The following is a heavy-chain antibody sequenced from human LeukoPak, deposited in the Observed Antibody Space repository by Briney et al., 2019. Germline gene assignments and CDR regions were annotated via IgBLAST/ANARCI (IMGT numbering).Heavy chain of an antibody. CDR1: GYTFTVYY. CDR2: INPNSGGT. J-gene: IGHJ4*02. V-gene: IGHV1-2*06. D-gene: IGHD3-22*01. CDR3: ARNYDSSGFSGDY. Sequence: GASVKVSCKASGYTFTVYYIHWVRQAPGQGLEWMGRINPNSGGTNYAQIFQGRVTMTRDTSISTAYTELGRLRSDDTAVYYCARNYDSSGFSGDYWGQGTLVTVSS.